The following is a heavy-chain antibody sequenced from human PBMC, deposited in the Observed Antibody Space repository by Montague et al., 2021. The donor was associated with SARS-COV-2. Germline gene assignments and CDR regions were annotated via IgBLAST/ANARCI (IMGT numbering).Heavy chain of an antibody. J-gene: IGHJ6*02. V-gene: IGHV3-23*03. D-gene: IGHD2-2*01. CDR3: AKMSYIVVLPDAMEWYGMDV. CDR2: IYSGGTRT. CDR1: GFTFSTYA. Sequence: SLRLSCAASGFTFSTYAMSWVRQAPGKGLEWVSVIYSGGTRTYYSDSVKGWFTISRDNSQNTLYLQMNSLRAEDTAVYYCAKMSYIVVLPDAMEWYGMDVWGQGTTVTVSS.